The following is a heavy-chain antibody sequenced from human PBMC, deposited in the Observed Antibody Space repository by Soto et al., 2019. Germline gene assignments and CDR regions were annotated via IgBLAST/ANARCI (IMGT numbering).Heavy chain of an antibody. V-gene: IGHV3-23*01. D-gene: IGHD2-2*01. CDR2: ISGSGGST. CDR1: GFTFSSYA. J-gene: IGHJ6*03. Sequence: EGSLRLSCAASGFTFSSYAMSWVRQAPGKGLEWVSAISGSGGSTYYADSVKGRFTISRDNSKNTLYLQMNSLRAEDTAVYYCAKGRLGYCSSTSCYENPYYYYYMDVWGKGTTVTVSS. CDR3: AKGRLGYCSSTSCYENPYYYYYMDV.